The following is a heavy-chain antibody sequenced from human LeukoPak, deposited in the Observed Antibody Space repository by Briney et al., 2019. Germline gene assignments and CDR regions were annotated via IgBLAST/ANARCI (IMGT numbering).Heavy chain of an antibody. V-gene: IGHV3-48*01. Sequence: GGSLRLSCAASGFTFSSYSMNWVRQAPGKGLEWVSYISSSSSTIYYADSVKGRFTISRDNAKNSLYLQMNSLRAEDTAVYYCARRAVGGIAAPHGDYWGQGTLVTVSS. D-gene: IGHD6-13*01. J-gene: IGHJ4*02. CDR3: ARRAVGGIAAPHGDY. CDR2: ISSSSSTI. CDR1: GFTFSSYS.